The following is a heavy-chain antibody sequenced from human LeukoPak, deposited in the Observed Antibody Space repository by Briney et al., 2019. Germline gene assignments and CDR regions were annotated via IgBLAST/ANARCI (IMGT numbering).Heavy chain of an antibody. J-gene: IGHJ4*02. CDR2: IKHDGSEK. D-gene: IGHD3-3*01. V-gene: IGHV3-7*01. CDR3: ATDRGWRTSGYYLYYFEY. CDR1: GFIFTNYF. Sequence: GGSLRLSCAASGFIFTNYFMSWVRQAPGRGLEWVASIKHDGSEKYYVDSVRGRFTISRDNTMNSLYLQMSSLRAEDTAVYYCATDRGWRTSGYYLYYFEYWGQGTLVTYSS.